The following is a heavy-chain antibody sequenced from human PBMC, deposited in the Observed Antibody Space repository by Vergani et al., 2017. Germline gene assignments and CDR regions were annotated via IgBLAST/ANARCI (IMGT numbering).Heavy chain of an antibody. CDR2: IYPPYSDT. V-gene: IGHV5-51*01. J-gene: IGHJ4*02. Sequence: EVELVQSGPEMRKPGESLKLSCKASEYSFGHYCIGWVRQMPGKGLEWMGIIYPPYSDTRYSPSFPGQVTITADKSISTAFLQWDSLKASDTAVYYCARQTTYTDSWGQGTLVTVSS. CDR1: EYSFGHYC. CDR3: ARQTTYTDS. D-gene: IGHD1-1*01.